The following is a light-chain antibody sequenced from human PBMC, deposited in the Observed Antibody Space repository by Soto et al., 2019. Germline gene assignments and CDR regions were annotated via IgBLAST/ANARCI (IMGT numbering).Light chain of an antibody. CDR2: GAS. Sequence: EIVMTQSPATLSVSLGDRATLSCRASQSVGSYLAWYQHKPGQAPRLLIYGASTRATGYPARFSGSGSETDYTFTNSRRQSEDFALYYCQQYDSWPPSYAFGQGTKLEIK. V-gene: IGKV3-15*01. CDR1: QSVGSY. J-gene: IGKJ2*01. CDR3: QQYDSWPPSYA.